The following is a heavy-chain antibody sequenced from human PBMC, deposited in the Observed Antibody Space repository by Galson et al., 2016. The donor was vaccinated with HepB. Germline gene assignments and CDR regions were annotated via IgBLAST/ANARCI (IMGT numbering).Heavy chain of an antibody. CDR1: GASISRNAW. D-gene: IGHD3-10*01. Sequence: SETLSLTCAVSGASISRNAWWSWVRQPPGKRLEWIGEVFHSGLTYYNPSLKSRVTMPVDESKNLFSLKLMSVTAADTAVYFCASYFVQSWVGSDAFDTWGQGTLVTVSS. J-gene: IGHJ3*02. V-gene: IGHV4-4*02. CDR3: ASYFVQSWVGSDAFDT. CDR2: VFHSGLT.